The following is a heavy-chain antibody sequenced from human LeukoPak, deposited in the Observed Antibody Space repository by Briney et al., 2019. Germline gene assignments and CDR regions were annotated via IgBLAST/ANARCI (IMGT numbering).Heavy chain of an antibody. CDR1: GFTFDDYA. Sequence: PGGSLRLSCAASGFTFDDYAMHWVRQAPGKGLEWVSLISWNGGSTYYADSVKGRFTISRDNSKNSLFLQMNSLRAEDTALYYCAKDTKYYYGSGSYSNWGQGTLVTVSS. CDR3: AKDTKYYYGSGSYSN. V-gene: IGHV3-43D*03. J-gene: IGHJ4*02. D-gene: IGHD3-10*01. CDR2: ISWNGGST.